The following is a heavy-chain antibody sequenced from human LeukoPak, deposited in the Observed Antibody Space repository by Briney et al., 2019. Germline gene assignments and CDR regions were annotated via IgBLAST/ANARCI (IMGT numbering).Heavy chain of an antibody. CDR1: GGYINSYY. V-gene: IGHV4-59*01. Sequence: SETLSLTCSVSGGYINSYYWSWIRQPPGKGLEWIGYIYYSGSTNYNPSLKSRVTISVDTSKNQFSLKLSSVTGADTAVYYCARGGGTYYYDSSGYPIDYWGQGTLVTVSS. CDR3: ARGGGTYYYDSSGYPIDY. D-gene: IGHD3-22*01. CDR2: IYYSGST. J-gene: IGHJ4*02.